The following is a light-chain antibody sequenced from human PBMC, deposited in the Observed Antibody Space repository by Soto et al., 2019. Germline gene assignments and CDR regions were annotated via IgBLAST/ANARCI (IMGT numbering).Light chain of an antibody. J-gene: IGLJ1*01. CDR3: FSYTSCGTYV. V-gene: IGLV2-14*01. CDR1: SSDVGNYKY. CDR2: EVS. Sequence: SALTQPASVSGSPGQSITISCTGTSSDVGNYKYVSWYQQHPGKAPKLMIYEVSNRPSGVSNRFSGSKSGNTASLTISGLQAEDETDYYCFSYTSCGTYVFGTGTKLTVL.